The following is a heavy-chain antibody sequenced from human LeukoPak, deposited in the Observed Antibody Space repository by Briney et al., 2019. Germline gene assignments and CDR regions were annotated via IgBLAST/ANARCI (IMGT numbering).Heavy chain of an antibody. CDR1: GFTVSSNY. V-gene: IGHV3-66*01. CDR2: IYNGGST. D-gene: IGHD3-10*01. Sequence: GGSLRLSCAASGFTVSSNYMSWVRQAPGKGLEWVSLIYNGGSTYYADSVKGRFTISRDDAKNSLYLQMSSLRVEDTAVYYCARDLYYYGSGNYVPGFPDYWGQGTLVTVSS. CDR3: ARDLYYYGSGNYVPGFPDY. J-gene: IGHJ4*02.